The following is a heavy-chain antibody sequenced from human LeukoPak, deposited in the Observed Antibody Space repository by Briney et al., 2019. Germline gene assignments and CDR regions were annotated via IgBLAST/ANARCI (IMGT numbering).Heavy chain of an antibody. CDR3: ARGGHHHNWFDP. J-gene: IGHJ5*02. CDR2: MSYSGST. V-gene: IGHV4-59*12. D-gene: IGHD1-14*01. Sequence: SETLSLTCTVSSGSISSYYWSWIRQPPGKRLEWIGYMSYSGSTNYNPSLNSRVTISVDTSKNQFSLKLSSVTAADTAVYYCARGGHHHNWFDPWGQGTLVTVSS. CDR1: SGSISSYY.